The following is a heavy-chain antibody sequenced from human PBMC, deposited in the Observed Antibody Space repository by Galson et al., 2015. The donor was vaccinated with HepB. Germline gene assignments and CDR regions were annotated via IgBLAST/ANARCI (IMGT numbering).Heavy chain of an antibody. V-gene: IGHV3-23*01. Sequence: SLRLSCAASGFTFSSYAMSWVRQAPGKGLEWVSAISGSGGSTYYADSVKGRFTISRDNSKNTLYLQMNSLRAEDTAVYYCAKRDDFWSGYNDYWGQGTLVTVSS. D-gene: IGHD3-3*01. CDR3: AKRDDFWSGYNDY. CDR2: ISGSGGST. J-gene: IGHJ4*02. CDR1: GFTFSSYA.